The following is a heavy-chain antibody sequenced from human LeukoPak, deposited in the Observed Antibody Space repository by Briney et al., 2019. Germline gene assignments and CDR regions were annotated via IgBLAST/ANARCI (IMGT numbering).Heavy chain of an antibody. D-gene: IGHD2-2*01. V-gene: IGHV3-9*01. CDR1: GFTFDDYA. CDR2: ISWNSGSI. Sequence: GGSLRLSCAASGFTFDDYAMHWVRQAPGKGLEWVSGISWNSGSIGYADSVKGRFTISRDNAKNSLNLQMNSLRAEDTALYYCAKARSSTSFDAFDIWGQGTMVTVSS. J-gene: IGHJ3*02. CDR3: AKARSSTSFDAFDI.